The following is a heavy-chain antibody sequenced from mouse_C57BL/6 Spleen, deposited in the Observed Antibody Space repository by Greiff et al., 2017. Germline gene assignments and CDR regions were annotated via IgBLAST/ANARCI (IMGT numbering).Heavy chain of an antibody. Sequence: LQESGAELVKPGASVKLSCKASGYTFTEYTIHWVKQRPGQGLEWIGWFYPGSGSTKDNEKFKDKATLTADKSSSTGYMELSRLTSEDSAVCFCARHERETVYYGRKGAMDCWGQGTSVTVS. J-gene: IGHJ4*01. D-gene: IGHD1-1*01. CDR3: ARHERETVYYGRKGAMDC. CDR2: FYPGSGST. CDR1: GYTFTEYT. V-gene: IGHV1-62-2*01.